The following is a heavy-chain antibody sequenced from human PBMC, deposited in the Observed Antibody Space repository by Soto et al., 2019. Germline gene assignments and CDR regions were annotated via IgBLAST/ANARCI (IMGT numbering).Heavy chain of an antibody. Sequence: NPSETLSLTCTVSGGSISYEYYHWTWIRQSPGKDLEWIGYIHYSGSIIYNPSFKSRVTISVNTSKNQFSMQLSSVTAADTAVFFCAREDDGGDRDYYGLDVWGQGTTVTVSS. J-gene: IGHJ6*02. D-gene: IGHD2-21*02. V-gene: IGHV4-30-4*08. CDR2: IHYSGSI. CDR3: AREDDGGDRDYYGLDV. CDR1: GGSISYEYYH.